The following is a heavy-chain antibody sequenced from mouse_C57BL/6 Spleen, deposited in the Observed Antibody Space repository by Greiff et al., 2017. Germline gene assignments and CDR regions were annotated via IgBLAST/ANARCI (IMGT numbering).Heavy chain of an antibody. Sequence: DVHLVESGPGMVKPSQSLSLTCTVTGYSITSGYDWHWIRHFPGNKLEWMGYISYSGSTNYNPSLKSRISITHDTSKNHFFLKLNSVTTEDTATYYCARDYDGYSSFAYWGQGTLVTVSA. CDR2: ISYSGST. V-gene: IGHV3-1*01. CDR3: ARDYDGYSSFAY. D-gene: IGHD2-3*01. CDR1: GYSITSGYD. J-gene: IGHJ3*01.